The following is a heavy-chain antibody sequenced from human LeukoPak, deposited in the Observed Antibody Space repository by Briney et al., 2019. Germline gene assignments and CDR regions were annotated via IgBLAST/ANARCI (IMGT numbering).Heavy chain of an antibody. CDR2: INPNSGGT. D-gene: IGHD2-8*01. CDR3: ARVVLCLPYLFDY. Sequence: ASVKVSCKASGYTFTGYYMHWVRQAPGQGLEWMGWINPNSGGTNYAQKFQGRVTMTRDTSISTAYMELSRLRSDDTAVYYCARVVLCLPYLFDYWGQGTLVTVSS. V-gene: IGHV1-2*02. J-gene: IGHJ4*02. CDR1: GYTFTGYY.